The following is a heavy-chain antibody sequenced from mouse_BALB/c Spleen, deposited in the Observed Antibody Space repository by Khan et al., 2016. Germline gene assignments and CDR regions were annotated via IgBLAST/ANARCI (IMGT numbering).Heavy chain of an antibody. Sequence: QVQLQQSGAELARPGASVKLSCKASGYTFTSYWMQWVKQRPGQGLQWIGTIYPGDGDTRYTQKFQGKATLTADKSSSTAYMQLSSLASEDSAVYYCARGGYGNYVLAYWGQGTLVTVSA. D-gene: IGHD2-1*01. V-gene: IGHV1-87*01. CDR2: IYPGDGDT. CDR3: ARGGYGNYVLAY. CDR1: GYTFTSYW. J-gene: IGHJ3*01.